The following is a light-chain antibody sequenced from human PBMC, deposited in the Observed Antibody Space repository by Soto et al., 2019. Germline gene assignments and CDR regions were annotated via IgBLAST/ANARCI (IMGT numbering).Light chain of an antibody. J-gene: IGKJ4*01. CDR2: GAS. CDR3: QQYKDWPLT. V-gene: IGKV3-20*01. Sequence: DIVLTQSPGTLSLSPGERATLSCRASQTVSSSSLAWYQQKPGQAPRLLMFGASTRAAGFPDRFSGSGSGTDFTLAISSLQSEDFAVYYCQQYKDWPLTFGGGTKVDIK. CDR1: QTVSSSS.